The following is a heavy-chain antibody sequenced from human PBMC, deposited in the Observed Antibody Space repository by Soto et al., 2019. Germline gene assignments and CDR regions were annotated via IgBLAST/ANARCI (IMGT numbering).Heavy chain of an antibody. CDR1: GGSISSGDYY. J-gene: IGHJ4*02. Sequence: TLSLTCTVSGGSISSGDYYWSWIRQPPGKGLEWIGYIYYSGSTYYNPSLNRRVTISVDTSKNQFSLKLSSVTAADTAVYYCATFASFTARAPSYFDYWGQGTLVTVSS. CDR2: IYYSGST. CDR3: ATFASFTARAPSYFDY. D-gene: IGHD3-16*02. V-gene: IGHV4-30-4*01.